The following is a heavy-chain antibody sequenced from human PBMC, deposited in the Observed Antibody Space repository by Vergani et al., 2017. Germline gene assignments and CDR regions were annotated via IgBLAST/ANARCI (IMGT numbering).Heavy chain of an antibody. CDR1: GYTFTSYD. CDR2: MNPNSGNT. D-gene: IGHD3-22*01. V-gene: IGHV1-8*03. J-gene: IGHJ5*02. Sequence: QVQLVQSGAEVKKPGASVKVSCKASGYTFTSYDINWVRQATGQGLEWMGWMNPNSGNTGYAQKFQGRVTITRNTSISTAYMELSSLRSEDTSVYYCAINYYASSGYYYNWFDPWGQGTLVTVSS. CDR3: AINYYASSGYYYNWFDP.